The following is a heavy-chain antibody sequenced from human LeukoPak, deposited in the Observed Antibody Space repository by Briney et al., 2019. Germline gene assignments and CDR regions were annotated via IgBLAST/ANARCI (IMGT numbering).Heavy chain of an antibody. V-gene: IGHV3-23*01. CDR1: GFTFSSYA. CDR3: AKALCSGGTCYRFDY. CDR2: ISGSGGST. J-gene: IGHJ4*02. Sequence: GGSLRLSCAASGFTFSSYAMSWVRQAPGKGLEWVSAISGSGGSTYSADSVKGRFTISRDNSKNTLYLQMNSLRAEDTAVYYCAKALCSGGTCYRFDYGGQGTLVTVSS. D-gene: IGHD2-15*01.